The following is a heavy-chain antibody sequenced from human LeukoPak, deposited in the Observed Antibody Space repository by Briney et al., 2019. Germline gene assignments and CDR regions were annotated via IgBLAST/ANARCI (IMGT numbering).Heavy chain of an antibody. CDR3: ARDRNRGSYFLDY. Sequence: PGGSLRLSCAASGFTFSSYAMSWVRQAPGKGLEWVSAISGSGGSTYYADSVKGRFTVSRDNSKNTLYLQMDSLRAEDTAVYYCARDRNRGSYFLDYWGQGTLVIVSS. D-gene: IGHD1-26*01. J-gene: IGHJ4*02. V-gene: IGHV3-23*01. CDR2: ISGSGGST. CDR1: GFTFSSYA.